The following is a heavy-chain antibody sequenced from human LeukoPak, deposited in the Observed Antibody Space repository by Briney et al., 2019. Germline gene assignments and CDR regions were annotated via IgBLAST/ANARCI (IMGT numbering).Heavy chain of an antibody. D-gene: IGHD6-6*01. CDR1: GFTFSNYN. CDR2: ISSSNNYI. J-gene: IGHJ4*02. CDR3: ARSSPNYYFDY. Sequence: TGGSLRLSCAASGFTFSNYNMNWVRQAPGKGLEWVSSISSSNNYIYYADSVKGRFTISRDNAKNSLYLQMNSLRAEDTAVYYCARSSPNYYFDYWGQGTPVTVSS. V-gene: IGHV3-21*01.